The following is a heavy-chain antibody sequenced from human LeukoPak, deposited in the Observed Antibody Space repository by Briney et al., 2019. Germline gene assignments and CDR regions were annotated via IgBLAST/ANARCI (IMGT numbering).Heavy chain of an antibody. CDR1: GFTFSSYA. CDR3: VKDYNWNIFHY. J-gene: IGHJ4*02. D-gene: IGHD1/OR15-1a*01. Sequence: PGGSLRLSCSASGFTFSSYAMHWVRQAPGKGLEYVSGISSNGGSTYYADSVKGRFTISRDNSENTLYLQMSSLRADDTAVYYCVKDYNWNIFHYWGQGTLVTVSS. V-gene: IGHV3-64D*09. CDR2: ISSNGGST.